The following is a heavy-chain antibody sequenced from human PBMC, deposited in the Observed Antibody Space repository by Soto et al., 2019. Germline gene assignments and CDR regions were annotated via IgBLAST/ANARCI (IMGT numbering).Heavy chain of an antibody. Sequence: GGSLRLSCAASGFTFSSYGMHWVRQAPGKGLEWVAVISYDGSNKYYADSIKGRFTISRDNSANTLFLQVNSLRREDTAMYYCARDPSPYTSGWYGIDFWGHGTLVTVSS. CDR3: ARDPSPYTSGWYGIDF. D-gene: IGHD6-19*01. V-gene: IGHV3-30*03. CDR2: ISYDGSNK. CDR1: GFTFSSYG. J-gene: IGHJ4*01.